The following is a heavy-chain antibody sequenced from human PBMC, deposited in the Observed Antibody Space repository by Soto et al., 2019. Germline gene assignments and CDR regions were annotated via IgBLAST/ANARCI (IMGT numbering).Heavy chain of an antibody. D-gene: IGHD5-12*01. CDR2: MFYSGST. CDR1: GASISSGRSY. Sequence: QVQLQESGPGLVKPSQTLSLTCTVSGASISSGRSYWSWIRQHPGKGLEWIGYMFYSGSTYYHPSLKSRVNISADTSKNQFSLRLTSVTPEDTARDYCARDNGYGHFDSWGQGTLVTVSS. CDR3: ARDNGYGHFDS. V-gene: IGHV4-31*03. J-gene: IGHJ4*02.